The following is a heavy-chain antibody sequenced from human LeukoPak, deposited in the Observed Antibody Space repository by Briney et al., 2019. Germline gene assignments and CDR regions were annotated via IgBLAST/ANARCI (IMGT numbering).Heavy chain of an antibody. D-gene: IGHD5-12*01. Sequence: AGSLRLSCAASGFTFSSYSMNWVRQAPGKGLEWVSSISSSSSYIYYADSVKGRFTISRDNAKNSLCLQMNSLRAKHTAEYNCARDSVVATIVDWFDPWGQGTLVTVSS. CDR2: ISSSSSYI. J-gene: IGHJ5*02. CDR1: GFTFSSYS. CDR3: ARDSVVATIVDWFDP. V-gene: IGHV3-21*01.